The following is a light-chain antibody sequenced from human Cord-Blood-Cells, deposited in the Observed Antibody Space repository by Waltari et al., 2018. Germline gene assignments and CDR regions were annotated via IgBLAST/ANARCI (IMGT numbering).Light chain of an antibody. Sequence: SYAPTQPPSVSVSPGQTARITCSGDALPKQHAYWYQQKPGQAPVLVIYKDSERPSGIPERFSGSSSGTTVTLTISGVQAEDEADYYCQSADSSGTYVVFGGGTKLTVL. V-gene: IGLV3-25*03. CDR2: KDS. J-gene: IGLJ2*01. CDR1: ALPKQH. CDR3: QSADSSGTYVV.